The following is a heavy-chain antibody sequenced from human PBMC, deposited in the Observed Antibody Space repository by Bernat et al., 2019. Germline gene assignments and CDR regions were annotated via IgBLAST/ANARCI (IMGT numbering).Heavy chain of an antibody. D-gene: IGHD1-14*01. Sequence: QVQLVESGEGVVQPGRSLRLSCAASGFTFSSYAMHWVRQAPGKGLEWVAVISYDGSNKYYADSVKGRFTISRDNSKNTLYLQMNSLRAEDTAVYYCARDTEEEGAFDIWGQGTMVTVSS. CDR2: ISYDGSNK. V-gene: IGHV3-30-3*01. J-gene: IGHJ3*02. CDR1: GFTFSSYA. CDR3: ARDTEEEGAFDI.